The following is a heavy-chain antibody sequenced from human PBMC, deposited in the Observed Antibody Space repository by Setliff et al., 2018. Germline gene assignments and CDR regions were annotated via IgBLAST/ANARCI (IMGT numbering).Heavy chain of an antibody. Sequence: ASVKVSCKASGYTFTSYYMHWVRQAPGQGLEWMGIINPSGGSTSYAQKFQGRVTMTRDTSTSTVYVELSSPRSEDTAVYYCARNGARGGGIVVVPARLDGWFDPWGQGTLVTVSS. D-gene: IGHD2-2*01. CDR1: GYTFTSYY. CDR2: INPSGGST. V-gene: IGHV1-46*01. CDR3: ARNGARGGGIVVVPARLDGWFDP. J-gene: IGHJ5*02.